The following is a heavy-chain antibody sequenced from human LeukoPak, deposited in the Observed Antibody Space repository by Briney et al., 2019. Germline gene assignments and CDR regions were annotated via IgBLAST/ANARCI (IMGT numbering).Heavy chain of an antibody. D-gene: IGHD6-19*01. CDR1: GGSISSYY. J-gene: IGHJ6*02. Sequence: SETLSLTCTVSGGSISSYYWCWIRQPAGKGLEWIGRIYTSGSTNYNPSLKSRVTMSVDTSKNQFSLKLSSVTAADTAVYYCARTVAGPYYYYYGMDVWGQGTTVTVSS. CDR3: ARTVAGPYYYYYGMDV. CDR2: IYTSGST. V-gene: IGHV4-4*07.